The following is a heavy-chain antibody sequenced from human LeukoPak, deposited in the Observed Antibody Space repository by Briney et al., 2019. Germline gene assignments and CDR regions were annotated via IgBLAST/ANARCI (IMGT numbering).Heavy chain of an antibody. CDR1: GFTFSSYG. CDR3: AKEANTAMVYYFDY. CDR2: ISYDGSNK. Sequence: GGSLRLSCAASGFTFSSYGMHWVRQAPGKGLEWVAVISYDGSNKYYADSVKGRFTISRDNSKNTLYLQTNSLRAEDTAVYYCAKEANTAMVYYFDYWGQGTLVTVSS. D-gene: IGHD5-18*01. J-gene: IGHJ4*02. V-gene: IGHV3-30*18.